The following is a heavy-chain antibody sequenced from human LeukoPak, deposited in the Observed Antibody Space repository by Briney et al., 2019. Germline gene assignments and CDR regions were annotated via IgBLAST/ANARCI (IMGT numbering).Heavy chain of an antibody. CDR3: AREVAAAGRKPTPNWFDP. CDR2: IYYSGST. J-gene: IGHJ5*02. Sequence: SETLSLTCTVSGGSISSYYWSWIRQPPGKGLEWIGYIYYSGSTNYNPSLKSRVTISVDTSKNQFSLKLSSVTAADTAVYYCAREVAAAGRKPTPNWFDPWGQGTLVTVSS. V-gene: IGHV4-59*01. CDR1: GGSISSYY. D-gene: IGHD6-13*01.